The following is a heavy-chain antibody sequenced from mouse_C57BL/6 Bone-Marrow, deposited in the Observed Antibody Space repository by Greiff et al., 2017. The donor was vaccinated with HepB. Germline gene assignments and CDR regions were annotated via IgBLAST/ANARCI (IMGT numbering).Heavy chain of an antibody. J-gene: IGHJ3*01. CDR1: GYTFTSYW. V-gene: IGHV1-64*01. D-gene: IGHD1-1*01. CDR3: ARPHYYGSSEGFAY. Sequence: QVQLQQPGAELVKPGASVKLSCKASGYTFTSYWMHWVKQRPGQGLEWIGMIHPNSGSTNYNEKFKSKATLTVDKSSSTAYMQLSSLTSEDSAVYFCARPHYYGSSEGFAYWGQGTLVTVSA. CDR2: IHPNSGST.